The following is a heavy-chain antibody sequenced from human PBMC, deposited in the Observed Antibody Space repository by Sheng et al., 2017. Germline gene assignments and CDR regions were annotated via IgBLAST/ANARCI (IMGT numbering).Heavy chain of an antibody. V-gene: IGHV5-51*01. J-gene: IGHJ4*02. Sequence: EVQLVQSGAEVKKPGESLKISCKGSGYSFTNYWIAWVRQMPGKGLEWMGIIYPGDSDTRYSPSFQGQVTISADKSITTAYLQWSSLKASDAAMYYCARQWSDNNYAGKVDYWGQGTLVTVSS. CDR2: IYPGDSDT. D-gene: IGHD4-4*01. CDR1: GYSFTNYW. CDR3: ARQWSDNNYAGKVDY.